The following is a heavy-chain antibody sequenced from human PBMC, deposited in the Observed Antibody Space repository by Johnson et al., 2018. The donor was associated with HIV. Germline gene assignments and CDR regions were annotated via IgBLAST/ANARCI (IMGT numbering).Heavy chain of an antibody. Sequence: EVQLVESGGGLVQPGGSLRLSCEASGFTFSSYWMSWVRQAPGKGLEWVANIKQDGSETSYVDSVKGRFTISRDSSKNTLFLQMNSLRADDTAVYYCAKDGAFDIWGQGTLVTVSS. CDR2: IKQDGSET. V-gene: IGHV3-7*05. J-gene: IGHJ3*02. CDR1: GFTFSSYW. CDR3: AKDGAFDI.